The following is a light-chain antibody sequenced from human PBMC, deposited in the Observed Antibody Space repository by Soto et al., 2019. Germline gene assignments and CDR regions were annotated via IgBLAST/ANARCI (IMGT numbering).Light chain of an antibody. CDR2: DAY. CDR3: HQYGTAPLT. Sequence: EVVLTQSPVTLSLSPGGRATLSCRASQSFRGLLAWYQQKPGQAPGLLIYDAYNRATGIPDRFSGSGSGTDFTLTISRLEPEDFSVYYCHQYGTAPLTFGPGTKVDIK. J-gene: IGKJ3*01. CDR1: QSFRGL. V-gene: IGKV3-20*01.